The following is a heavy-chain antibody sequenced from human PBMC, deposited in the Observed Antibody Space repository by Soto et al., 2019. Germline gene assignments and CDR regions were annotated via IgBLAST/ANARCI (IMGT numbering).Heavy chain of an antibody. CDR1: GYSFTSYW. Sequence: EVQLVQSGAEVKKPGESLKISCKGSGYSFTSYWIGWVRQMPGKGLEWMGVIYPGDSDTRYSPSFQGQVTISADKSISTAYLQWSSLKASDTAMYYCARHHVGGSHDYGDYGVDYWGQGTLVTVSS. V-gene: IGHV5-51*01. D-gene: IGHD4-17*01. J-gene: IGHJ4*02. CDR3: ARHHVGGSHDYGDYGVDY. CDR2: IYPGDSDT.